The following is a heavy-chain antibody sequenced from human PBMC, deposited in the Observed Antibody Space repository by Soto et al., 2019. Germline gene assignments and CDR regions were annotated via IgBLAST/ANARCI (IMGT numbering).Heavy chain of an antibody. D-gene: IGHD2-2*02. CDR2: ISSSSSTI. Sequence: LRLSCAASGFTFSSYSMNWVRQAPGKGLEWVSYISSSSSTIYYADSVKGRFTISRDNAKNSLYLQMNSLRDEDTAVYYCARDPVYCSSTSCYTFGMDVWGQGTTVTVSS. CDR1: GFTFSSYS. J-gene: IGHJ6*02. CDR3: ARDPVYCSSTSCYTFGMDV. V-gene: IGHV3-48*02.